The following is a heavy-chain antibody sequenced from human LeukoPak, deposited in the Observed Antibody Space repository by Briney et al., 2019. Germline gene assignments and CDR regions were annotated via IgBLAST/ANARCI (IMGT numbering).Heavy chain of an antibody. J-gene: IGHJ4*02. CDR2: INPNSGGT. V-gene: IGHV1-2*06. Sequence: ASVKVSCKAFGYTFTGYYMHWVRQAPGQGLEWMGRINPNSGGTNYAQKFQGRVTMTRDTSISTAYTELSRLRSDDTAVYYCARSIAVAGRDYWGQGTLVTVSS. CDR3: ARSIAVAGRDY. CDR1: GYTFTGYY. D-gene: IGHD6-19*01.